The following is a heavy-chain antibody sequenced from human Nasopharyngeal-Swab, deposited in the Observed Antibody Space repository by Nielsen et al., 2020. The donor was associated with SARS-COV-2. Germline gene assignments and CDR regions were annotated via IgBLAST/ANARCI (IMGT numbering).Heavy chain of an antibody. Sequence: SETLSLTCAVYGGSFSGYYWSWIRQPPGKGLEWIGEINHSGSTNYNPSLKSRVTISVDTSKNQFSLKLSSVTAADTAVYYCARDTNQLLARGSYYYGMDVWGQGTTVTVSS. V-gene: IGHV4-34*01. J-gene: IGHJ6*02. CDR3: ARDTNQLLARGSYYYGMDV. CDR2: INHSGST. D-gene: IGHD2-2*01. CDR1: GGSFSGYY.